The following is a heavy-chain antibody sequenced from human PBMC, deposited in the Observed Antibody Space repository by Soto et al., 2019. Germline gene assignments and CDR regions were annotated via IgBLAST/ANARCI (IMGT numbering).Heavy chain of an antibody. Sequence: GGSLRLSCAASGFTFSSYAMSWVRQAPGKGLEWVSAISGSGGSTYYADSVKGRFTISRDNSKNTLYLQMNSLRADDTALYYCAKDLTRQLAYWLDPWGQGTQVTVSS. V-gene: IGHV3-23*01. CDR2: ISGSGGST. D-gene: IGHD6-6*01. CDR1: GFTFSSYA. CDR3: AKDLTRQLAYWLDP. J-gene: IGHJ5*02.